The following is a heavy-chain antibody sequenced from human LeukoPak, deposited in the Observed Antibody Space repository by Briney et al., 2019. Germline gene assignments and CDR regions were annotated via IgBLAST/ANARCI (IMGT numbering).Heavy chain of an antibody. CDR2: IYTSGST. J-gene: IGHJ3*02. Sequence: SETLSLTCTVSGGSISSYYWSWIRQPAGKGLEWIGRIYTSGSTNYNPSLKSRVTMSVDTSKNQFSLKLSSVAASDTAMYYCASGWIQDAFDIWGQGTRVTVSS. CDR1: GGSISSYY. CDR3: ASGWIQDAFDI. D-gene: IGHD5-18*01. V-gene: IGHV4-4*07.